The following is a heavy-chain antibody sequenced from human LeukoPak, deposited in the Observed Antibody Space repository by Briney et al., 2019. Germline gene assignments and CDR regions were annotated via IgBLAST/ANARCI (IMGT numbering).Heavy chain of an antibody. J-gene: IGHJ4*02. D-gene: IGHD3-22*01. V-gene: IGHV1-69*13. CDR2: IIPIFGTA. Sequence: SVKVSCKASGGTFSSYAISWVRQAPGQGLERMGGIIPIFGTANYAQKFQGRVTITADESTSTAYMELSSLRSEDTAVYYCARVTYYDSSGYYFFDYWGQGTLVTVSS. CDR3: ARVTYYDSSGYYFFDY. CDR1: GGTFSSYA.